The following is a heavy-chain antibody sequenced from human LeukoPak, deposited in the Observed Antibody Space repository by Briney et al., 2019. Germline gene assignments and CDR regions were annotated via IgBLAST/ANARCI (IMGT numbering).Heavy chain of an antibody. V-gene: IGHV1-18*01. Sequence: ASVKVSCKASGYTFTSYGITWVRQAPGQGLEWMGWISAYNGNTKYAQKLQGRVTMTTDTSTSTAYMELRSLRSDDTAVYYCATHTSSWLDAFDIWGQGTMVTVSS. D-gene: IGHD6-13*01. CDR1: GYTFTSYG. J-gene: IGHJ3*02. CDR3: ATHTSSWLDAFDI. CDR2: ISAYNGNT.